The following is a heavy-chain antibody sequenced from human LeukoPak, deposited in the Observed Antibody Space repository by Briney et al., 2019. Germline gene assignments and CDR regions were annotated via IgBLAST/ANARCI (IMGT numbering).Heavy chain of an antibody. CDR3: AKGGYCSGGSCYDDY. D-gene: IGHD2-15*01. CDR2: ISGSGGST. V-gene: IGHV3-23*01. Sequence: GGSLRLSCGASGFTFSSYAMSWVRQAPGKGLEWVSAISGSGGSTYYADSVKGRFTISRDNSKNTLYLQMNSLRAEDTALYYCAKGGYCSGGSCYDDYWGQGTLVTVSS. J-gene: IGHJ4*02. CDR1: GFTFSSYA.